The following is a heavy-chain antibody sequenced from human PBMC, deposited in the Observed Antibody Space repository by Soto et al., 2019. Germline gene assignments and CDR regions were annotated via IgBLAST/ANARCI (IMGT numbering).Heavy chain of an antibody. D-gene: IGHD1-26*01. CDR3: ARGRCLALTYYPRSADV. CDR1: GFTFSDYW. V-gene: IGHV3-7*01. Sequence: SLSCVGSGFTFSDYWMTWVRQAPGKGLEWAANIKQDGIEKYSLDSVEGRFIISRDNAENSVYLQMNSLRVEDSAVYYCARGRCLALTYYPRSADVSGQGTTVTVSS. CDR2: IKQDGIEK. J-gene: IGHJ6*02.